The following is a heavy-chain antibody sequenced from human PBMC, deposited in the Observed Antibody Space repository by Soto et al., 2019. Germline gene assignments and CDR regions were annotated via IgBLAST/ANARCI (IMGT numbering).Heavy chain of an antibody. V-gene: IGHV4-39*01. Sequence: PSETLSLTCTVSGGSISSSSYYWGWLRQPPGKGLEWIGSIYYSGSTYYNPSLKSRVTISVDTSKNQFSLKLSSVTAADTAVYYCARHDTSENWFDPWGQGTLVTVSS. CDR2: IYYSGST. D-gene: IGHD5-18*01. CDR1: GGSISSSSYY. J-gene: IGHJ5*02. CDR3: ARHDTSENWFDP.